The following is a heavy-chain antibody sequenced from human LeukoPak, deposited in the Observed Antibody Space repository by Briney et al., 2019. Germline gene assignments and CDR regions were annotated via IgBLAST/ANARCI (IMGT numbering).Heavy chain of an antibody. Sequence: PGGSLRLSCAASGFTFSSYAMSWVRQAPGKGLEWVSAISGSGGSTYYADSVKGRFTISRDNSKNTLYLQMNSLRAEDTAVYYCAKPESKYAVDIVATPHYWGQGTLVTVSS. CDR3: AKPESKYAVDIVATPHY. CDR1: GFTFSSYA. CDR2: ISGSGGST. J-gene: IGHJ4*02. V-gene: IGHV3-23*01. D-gene: IGHD5-12*01.